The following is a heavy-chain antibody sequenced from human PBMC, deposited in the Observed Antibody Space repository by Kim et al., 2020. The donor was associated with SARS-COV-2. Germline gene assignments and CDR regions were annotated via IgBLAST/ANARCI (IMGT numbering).Heavy chain of an antibody. Sequence: SETLSLTCAVYGGSFSGYYWSWIRQPPGKGLEWIGEINHSGSANYNPSLKSRVTISVATSKNQFSLKLSSVTAADTAVYYCARAQAGLRLPYYYYYYGMDVWGQGTTVTVSS. V-gene: IGHV4-34*01. J-gene: IGHJ6*02. CDR3: ARAQAGLRLPYYYYYYGMDV. CDR1: GGSFSGYY. CDR2: INHSGSA. D-gene: IGHD3-22*01.